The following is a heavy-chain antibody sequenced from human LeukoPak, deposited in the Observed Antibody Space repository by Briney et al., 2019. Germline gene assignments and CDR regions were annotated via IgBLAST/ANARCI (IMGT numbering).Heavy chain of an antibody. D-gene: IGHD5-18*01. V-gene: IGHV1-46*01. CDR2: INPSGGST. Sequence: ASVKVSCKASGYTFTSYYMRWVRQAPGQGLEWMGIINPSGGSTSYAQKFQGRVTMTRDTSTSTAYMELSSLRSEDTAVYYCATKRGYSYGSPHWGQGTLVTVSS. J-gene: IGHJ4*02. CDR3: ATKRGYSYGSPH. CDR1: GYTFTSYY.